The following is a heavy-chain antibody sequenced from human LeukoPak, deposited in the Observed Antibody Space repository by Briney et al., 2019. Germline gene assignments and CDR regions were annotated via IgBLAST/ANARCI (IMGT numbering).Heavy chain of an antibody. V-gene: IGHV3-21*01. CDR2: ISSGSSAI. J-gene: IGHJ4*02. CDR1: GFTFTTYS. D-gene: IGHD6-13*01. CDR3: AKDIAAGTGIGY. Sequence: GGSLRLSCEAAGFTFTTYSMTWVRQAPGKGLEWVSIISSGSSAIFSADTLKGRFTISRDNSKNTLYLQMNSLRAEDTAVYYCAKDIAAGTGIGYWGQGTLVTVSS.